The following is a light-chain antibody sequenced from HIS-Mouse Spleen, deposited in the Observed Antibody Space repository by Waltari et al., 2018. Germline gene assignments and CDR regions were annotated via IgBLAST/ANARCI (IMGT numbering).Light chain of an antibody. CDR1: NIGSKS. CDR2: DDS. CDR3: QVWDSSSDHVV. V-gene: IGLV3-21*03. J-gene: IGLJ2*01. Sequence: SYVLTQPPSVSVAPGKTARITCGGNNIGSKSVHWYQQKPGQAPVLVVYDDSDRPSGIPEGFAGSNSGNTANLTISRGEAGDEADYYCQVWDSSSDHVVFGGGTKLTVL.